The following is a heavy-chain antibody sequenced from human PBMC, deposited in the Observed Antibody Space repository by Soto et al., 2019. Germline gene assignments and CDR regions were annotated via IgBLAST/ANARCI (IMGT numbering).Heavy chain of an antibody. D-gene: IGHD3-10*01. V-gene: IGHV4-30-4*01. Sequence: QVQLQESGPGLVKPSQTLSLTCTVSGGSISSGDYYWSWIRQPPGKGLEWIGYIYYSGSTSYNPSLKSRVTISVDTSKNQFSLKLSSVTAADTAVYYCANSRSYGSGSYYTTFDYWGQGTLVTVSS. J-gene: IGHJ4*02. CDR3: ANSRSYGSGSYYTTFDY. CDR1: GGSISSGDYY. CDR2: IYYSGST.